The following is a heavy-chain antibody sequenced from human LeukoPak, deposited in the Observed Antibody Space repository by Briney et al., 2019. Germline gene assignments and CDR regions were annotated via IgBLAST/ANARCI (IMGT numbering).Heavy chain of an antibody. CDR1: GGSISRYY. D-gene: IGHD2-2*01. CDR2: IYYSGST. CDR3: ARWADCSNISCRKGFDY. Sequence: SETLSLTCTVSGGSISRYYWIWIRQPPGKGLEWIGDIYYSGSTSYNPSLKSRVTISVDTPTNQFSLNLSSVTAADTAVYYCARWADCSNISCRKGFDYWGQGTLVTVSS. J-gene: IGHJ4*02. V-gene: IGHV4-59*01.